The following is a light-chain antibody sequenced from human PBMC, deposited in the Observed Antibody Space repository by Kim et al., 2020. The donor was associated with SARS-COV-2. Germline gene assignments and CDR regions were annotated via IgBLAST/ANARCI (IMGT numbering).Light chain of an antibody. J-gene: IGLJ2*01. CDR1: SSDVGRYNS. CDR3: CSYAGRYTWI. CDR2: DVT. V-gene: IGLV2-11*03. Sequence: GHSGTIPCTGTSSDVGRYNSVSWYQQHPGKAPKLMISDVTDRPSGVPDRFSGFKSGNTASLTISGLQAEDEADYYCCSYAGRYTWIFGGGTQLTVL.